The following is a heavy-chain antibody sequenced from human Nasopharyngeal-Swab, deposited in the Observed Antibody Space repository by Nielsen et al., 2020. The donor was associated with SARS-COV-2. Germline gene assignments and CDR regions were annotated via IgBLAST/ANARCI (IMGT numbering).Heavy chain of an antibody. J-gene: IGHJ6*02. CDR2: ISSSSSYI. V-gene: IGHV3-21*01. D-gene: IGHD3-3*01. CDR1: GFTFNNYN. Sequence: GESLKISCAASGFTFNNYNFNWVRQAPGKGLEWVSSISSSSSYIYYADSVKGLFTISRDNAKNSLYLQMNSLRAEDTAVYYCARDGLDYDFWSAYFMDVWGQGTTVTVSS. CDR3: ARDGLDYDFWSAYFMDV.